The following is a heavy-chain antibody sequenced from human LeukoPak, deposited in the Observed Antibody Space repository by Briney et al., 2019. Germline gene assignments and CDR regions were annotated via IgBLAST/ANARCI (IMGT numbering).Heavy chain of an antibody. CDR3: ARTTFLGSTYFQH. CDR2: ISAYNGNT. D-gene: IGHD1-1*01. J-gene: IGHJ1*01. CDR1: GYAFNTFG. Sequence: ASVKVSCKASGYAFNTFGISWVRQAPGQGLERVGWISAYNGNTHYPQKLQGRVTMTTDTSTNTAYMELTSLRSDDTAVYYCARTTFLGSTYFQHWGQGTLVTVSS. V-gene: IGHV1-18*01.